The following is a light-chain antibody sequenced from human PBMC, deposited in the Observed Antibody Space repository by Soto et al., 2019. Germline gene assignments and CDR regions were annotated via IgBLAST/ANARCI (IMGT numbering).Light chain of an antibody. CDR2: GAS. CDR1: QSLSGNY. Sequence: EIVLTQSPGTLSLSPGERVTLSCRASQSLSGNYLAWYQQKPGQAPKFLIYGASNRATDIPDRFSGGGSGTDFARTINRLEPEDSAVYYCQQYGHSPITFGQGTRLEIK. CDR3: QQYGHSPIT. J-gene: IGKJ5*01. V-gene: IGKV3-20*01.